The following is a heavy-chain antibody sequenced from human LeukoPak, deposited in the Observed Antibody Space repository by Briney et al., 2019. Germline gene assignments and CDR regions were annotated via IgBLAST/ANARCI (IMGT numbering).Heavy chain of an antibody. CDR3: ARQVGATLYFDY. CDR2: IYPGDSNT. CDR1: GYRFISYW. V-gene: IGHV5-51*01. D-gene: IGHD1-26*01. J-gene: IGHJ4*02. Sequence: ESLKISCKGSGYRFISYWIGWVRQMPGKGLEWMGIIYPGDSNTRYSPSFQGQVTISADKSISTAYLQWNSLKASDTAMYYCARQVGATLYFDYWGQGTQVTVSS.